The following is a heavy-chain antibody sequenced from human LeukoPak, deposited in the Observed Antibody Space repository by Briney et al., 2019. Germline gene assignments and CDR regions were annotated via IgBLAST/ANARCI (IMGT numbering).Heavy chain of an antibody. J-gene: IGHJ4*02. CDR3: ARRAPYSSSWAVFDY. CDR2: IIPIFGTA. V-gene: IGHV1-69*05. D-gene: IGHD6-13*01. Sequence: SETVSCKASGSSFTSYAVSWVRQALGQGLEWVGGIIPIFGTANYAQKFQGRVTITTDESTSTAYMELSSLRSEDTAVYYCARRAPYSSSWAVFDYWGQGTLVTVSS. CDR1: GSSFTSYA.